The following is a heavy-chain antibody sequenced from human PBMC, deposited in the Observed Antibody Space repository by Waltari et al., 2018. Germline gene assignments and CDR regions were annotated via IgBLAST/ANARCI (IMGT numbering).Heavy chain of an antibody. J-gene: IGHJ6*02. V-gene: IGHV3-21*01. Sequence: EVQLVESGGGLVKPGGSLRLSCAASGFTFSSYSMHWVRQAPGKGSEWVSAISSRSSYRDYADAVKGRLTISRDNAKNSLYLQMNSLRAEDTAVYYCARDQTSGCMDVWGQGTTVTVSS. CDR3: ARDQTSGCMDV. CDR1: GFTFSSYS. CDR2: ISSRSSYR.